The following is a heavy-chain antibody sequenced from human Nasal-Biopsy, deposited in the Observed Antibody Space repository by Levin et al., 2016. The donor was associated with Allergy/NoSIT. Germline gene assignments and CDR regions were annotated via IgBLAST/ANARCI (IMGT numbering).Heavy chain of an antibody. CDR1: GFTFSGYS. Sequence: GGSLRLSCEASGFTFSGYSMNWVRQAPGKGLEWVSFISIGNVIHYADSVKGRFTVSRDNAKNSLYLQMNSLRDEDTAVYYCARDHHDSSGNYYTAYDYWGQGTLVTVSS. J-gene: IGHJ4*02. D-gene: IGHD3-22*01. V-gene: IGHV3-48*02. CDR2: ISIGNVI. CDR3: ARDHHDSSGNYYTAYDY.